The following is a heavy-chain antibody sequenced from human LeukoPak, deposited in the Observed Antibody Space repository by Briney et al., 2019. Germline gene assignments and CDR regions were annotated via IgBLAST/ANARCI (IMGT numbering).Heavy chain of an antibody. V-gene: IGHV4-59*05. CDR1: GGSISSYY. D-gene: IGHD6-19*01. J-gene: IGHJ4*02. Sequence: SETLSLTCTVSGGSISSYYWSWIRQPAGKGLEWIGSIYYSGSTYYNPSLKSRVTISVDTSKNQFSLKLSSVTAADTAVYYCARRSSGWYVTDYWGQGTLVTVSS. CDR2: IYYSGST. CDR3: ARRSSGWYVTDY.